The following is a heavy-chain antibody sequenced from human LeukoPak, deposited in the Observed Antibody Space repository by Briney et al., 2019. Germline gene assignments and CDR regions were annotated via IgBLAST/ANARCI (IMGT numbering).Heavy chain of an antibody. CDR3: ARSAGCSGGSCYTPKDYYYYAMDV. J-gene: IGHJ6*02. CDR1: GYSFTSYW. V-gene: IGHV5-51*01. CDR2: IYPGDSDT. Sequence: GESLKISCKGSGYSFTSYWIGWVRQMPGKGLEWMGIIYPGDSDTTYSPSFQGQVTISADKSISTAYLQWSSLKASDTAMYYCARSAGCSGGSCYTPKDYYYYAMDVWGPGTTVTVSS. D-gene: IGHD2-15*01.